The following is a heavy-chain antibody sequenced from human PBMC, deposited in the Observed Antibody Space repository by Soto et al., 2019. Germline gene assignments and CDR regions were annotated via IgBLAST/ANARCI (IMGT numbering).Heavy chain of an antibody. CDR3: ARGGHDYGDPGWFDP. J-gene: IGHJ5*02. V-gene: IGHV4-30-4*01. CDR1: GGSISSGDYY. D-gene: IGHD4-17*01. CDR2: IYYSGGT. Sequence: QVQLQESGPGLVKPSQTLSLTCTVSGGSISSGDYYWSWIRQPPGKGLEWIGYIYYSGGTYYNPSLKSRVTISVDTSKNQFSLKLSSVTAADTAVYYCARGGHDYGDPGWFDPWGQGTLVTVSS.